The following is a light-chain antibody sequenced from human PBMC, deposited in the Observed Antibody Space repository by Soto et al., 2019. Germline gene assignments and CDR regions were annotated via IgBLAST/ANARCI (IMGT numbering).Light chain of an antibody. CDR2: AAA. Sequence: DIQMTQSPFAVSASVGDRVIITWRTSQCISNLLAWYQQKPGYAPNLLISAAASLQSGVPSRFSGSGSGTDFTLTSSSLQHEDFATYYCQPANSFPLTFGGGTKVELK. CDR1: QCISNL. V-gene: IGKV1-12*01. J-gene: IGKJ4*01. CDR3: QPANSFPLT.